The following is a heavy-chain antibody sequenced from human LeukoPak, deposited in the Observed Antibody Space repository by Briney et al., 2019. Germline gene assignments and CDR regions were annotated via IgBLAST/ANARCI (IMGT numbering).Heavy chain of an antibody. CDR3: ARDNSSSSFDY. J-gene: IGHJ4*02. D-gene: IGHD6-13*01. CDR2: INHSGST. Sequence: SETLSLTCAVYGGSFSGYYWSWIRQPPGKGLEWIGEINHSGSTNYNPSLKSRVTISVDTSKNQFSLKLSSVTAADTAVYYCARDNSSSSFDYWGQGTLVTVPS. CDR1: GGSFSGYY. V-gene: IGHV4-34*01.